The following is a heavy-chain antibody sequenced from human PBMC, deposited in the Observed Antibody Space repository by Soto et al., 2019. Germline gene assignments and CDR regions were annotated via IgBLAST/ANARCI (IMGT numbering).Heavy chain of an antibody. J-gene: IGHJ4*02. CDR1: GFTFNNYA. V-gene: IGHV3-23*01. CDR2: ISGGGDTT. D-gene: IGHD3-10*01. Sequence: EVQLLESGGGLVQPGGSLRLSCAASGFTFNNYAMTWVRQAPGTGLEWVSAISGGGDTTSYADSVKGRFTVSRDGSTNTLYLQMSSLRAEATALYYCAKGRGGSGSLTPRVDCWGQGTLVTVSS. CDR3: AKGRGGSGSLTPRVDC.